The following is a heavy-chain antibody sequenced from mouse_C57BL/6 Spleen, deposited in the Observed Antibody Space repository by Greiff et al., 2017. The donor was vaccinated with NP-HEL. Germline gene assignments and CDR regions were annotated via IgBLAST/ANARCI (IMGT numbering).Heavy chain of an antibody. J-gene: IGHJ2*01. CDR2: IYPGSGNT. V-gene: IGHV1-66*01. Sequence: VQLQQSGPELVKPGASVKISCKASGYSFTSYYIHWVKQRPGQGLEWIGWIYPGSGNTKYNEKFKGKATLTADTSSSTAYMQLSSLTSADSAVYYCARIHGSSGFDYWGQGTTLTVSS. D-gene: IGHD1-1*01. CDR1: GYSFTSYY. CDR3: ARIHGSSGFDY.